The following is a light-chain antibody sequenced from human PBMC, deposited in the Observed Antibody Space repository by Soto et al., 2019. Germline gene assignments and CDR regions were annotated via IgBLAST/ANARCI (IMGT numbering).Light chain of an antibody. J-gene: IGLJ2*01. CDR2: EVS. Sequence: QSALTQPPSASGSPGQSVTISCTGTSSDVGDYNFVSWYQQHPGKAPKLMIYEVSKRPSGVPHRFSGSKSGNTASLTVSGLQAEDEADYYCSSYAGSNHVLFGGGTKLTVL. V-gene: IGLV2-8*01. CDR1: SSDVGDYNF. CDR3: SSYAGSNHVL.